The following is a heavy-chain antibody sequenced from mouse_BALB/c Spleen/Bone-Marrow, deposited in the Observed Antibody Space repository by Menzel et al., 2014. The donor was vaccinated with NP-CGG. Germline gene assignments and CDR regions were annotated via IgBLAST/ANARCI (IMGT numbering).Heavy chain of an antibody. CDR2: INPYNGDT. J-gene: IGHJ2*01. CDR1: GYSFTGYF. D-gene: IGHD2-1*01. V-gene: IGHV1-37*01. CDR3: GREIYSGNPDY. Sequence: EVQLQQSGPALVKPGASVKISCKASGYSFTGYFMNWVKQSHGKSLEWIGRINPYNGDTFYNQKFKGKATLTVDKSSRTAHIELLSLTSEDSVVYYCGREIYSGNPDYRGQGTTLTVSS.